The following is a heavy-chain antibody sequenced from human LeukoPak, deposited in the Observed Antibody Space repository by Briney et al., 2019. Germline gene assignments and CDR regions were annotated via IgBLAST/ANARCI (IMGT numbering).Heavy chain of an antibody. CDR2: ISGSGVTT. CDR1: GFTVSSDA. CDR3: AKYYGSGTGAFDI. D-gene: IGHD3-10*01. V-gene: IGHV3-23*01. J-gene: IGHJ3*02. Sequence: GPSLRLSCPASGFTVSSDAMSWVSQAPGGGLEWPSGISGSGVTTNYADSVQGRFTISRDNSKNTVFLQMKNLRVEDTAVYYCAKYYGSGTGAFDIWGQGTMVTVSS.